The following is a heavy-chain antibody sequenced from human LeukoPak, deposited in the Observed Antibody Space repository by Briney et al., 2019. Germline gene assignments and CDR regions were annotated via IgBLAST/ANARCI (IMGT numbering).Heavy chain of an antibody. CDR2: ISKNGKTI. J-gene: IGHJ4*02. CDR3: AKDLGDSNYDY. D-gene: IGHD4-11*01. Sequence: GGSLRLSCAASGFTFSDYYMSWIRQAPGKGLEWLSYISKNGKTIYYADSVKGRFTISRDNAKKSVYLQMNSLRAEDTAVYYCAKDLGDSNYDYWGQGPLVTVSS. CDR1: GFTFSDYY. V-gene: IGHV3-11*01.